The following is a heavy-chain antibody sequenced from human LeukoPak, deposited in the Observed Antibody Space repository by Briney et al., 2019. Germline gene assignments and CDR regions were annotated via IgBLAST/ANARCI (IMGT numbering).Heavy chain of an antibody. Sequence: GSLRLSCAASGFTFRSYAIHWVRPAPGKGLEWGAVISYDGSNKYYADSVKGRFTISRDNSKNTLYLQMNSLRAEDTAVYYCAREAVAGNFDYWGQGTLVTVSS. CDR3: AREAVAGNFDY. CDR1: GFTFRSYA. J-gene: IGHJ4*02. D-gene: IGHD6-19*01. V-gene: IGHV3-30*04. CDR2: ISYDGSNK.